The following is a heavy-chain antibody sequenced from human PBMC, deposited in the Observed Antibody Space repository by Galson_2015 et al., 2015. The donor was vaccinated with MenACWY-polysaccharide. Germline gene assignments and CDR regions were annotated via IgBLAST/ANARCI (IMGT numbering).Heavy chain of an antibody. D-gene: IGHD4/OR15-4a*01. CDR1: AFDFNKYV. V-gene: IGHV3-23*01. J-gene: IGHJ6*03. CDR2: TSATGGTP. CDR3: AKGSYRANAVLSYYDYYMDV. Sequence: SLRLSCAASAFDFNKYVMNWVRQPPGKGLQWVSSTSATGGTPYYADSVRGRFTITRDNSKNTLYLQMNSLGAEDTAVYYCAKGSYRANAVLSYYDYYMDVWGKGTTVTVSS.